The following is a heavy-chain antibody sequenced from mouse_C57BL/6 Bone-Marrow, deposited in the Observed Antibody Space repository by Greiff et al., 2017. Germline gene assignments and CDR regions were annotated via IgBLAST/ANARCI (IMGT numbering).Heavy chain of an antibody. CDR3: ARMTTVVAREDY. J-gene: IGHJ2*01. V-gene: IGHV1-26*01. CDR2: INPNNGGT. D-gene: IGHD1-1*01. CDR1: GFTFTDYY. Sequence: VQLQQSGPELVKPGASVKISCKASGFTFTDYYMNWVKQSHGKSLEWIGDINPNNGGTSYNQKFKGKATLTVDKSSSTAYMELRSLTSEDAAVYYCARMTTVVAREDYWGQGTTLTVSS.